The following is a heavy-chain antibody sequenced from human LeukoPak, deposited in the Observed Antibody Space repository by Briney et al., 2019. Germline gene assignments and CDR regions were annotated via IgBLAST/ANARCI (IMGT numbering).Heavy chain of an antibody. CDR3: ARYYDPTVGDAFDI. J-gene: IGHJ3*02. CDR2: ISPDGSEN. CDR1: GFWFGSDW. V-gene: IGHV3-7*01. D-gene: IGHD3-16*01. Sequence: GESLKLSCAASGFWFGSDWMSWVRQAPGKGLEWVANISPDGSENYFVDSVKGRFTIFRDNGKNSLYLQLNSLKAEDTALYYCARYYDPTVGDAFDIWGQGTMVTVSP.